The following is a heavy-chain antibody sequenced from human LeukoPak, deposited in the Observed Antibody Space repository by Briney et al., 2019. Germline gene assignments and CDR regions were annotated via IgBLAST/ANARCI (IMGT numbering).Heavy chain of an antibody. V-gene: IGHV3-66*01. J-gene: IGHJ4*02. D-gene: IGHD3-22*01. Sequence: GGSLRLSCAASGFTVSSNYMSWVRQAPGKGLEWVSVIYGGGSTYYADSVKGRFTISRDISKNTLYLQMNSLRAEDTAVYYCARDRYFDSSGYYYSDFWGQGTLVTVAS. CDR3: ARDRYFDSSGYYYSDF. CDR2: IYGGGST. CDR1: GFTVSSNY.